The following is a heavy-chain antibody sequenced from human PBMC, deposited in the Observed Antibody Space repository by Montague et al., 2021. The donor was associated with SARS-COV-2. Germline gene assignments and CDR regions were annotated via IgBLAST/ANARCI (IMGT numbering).Heavy chain of an antibody. CDR1: GFSLSTSGMC. CDR2: IDWDDDK. V-gene: IGHV2-70*01. Sequence: PALGKPTQTLTLTCTFSGFSLSTSGMCVSWIRQPPGKALEWLALIDWDDDKYHSTSLKTRLTISNDTSKNQVVLTMTNMDPVDTATYYCARMTTVVTLGYYYYYGMDVWGQGTTVTVSS. CDR3: ARMTTVVTLGYYYYYGMDV. J-gene: IGHJ6*02. D-gene: IGHD4-23*01.